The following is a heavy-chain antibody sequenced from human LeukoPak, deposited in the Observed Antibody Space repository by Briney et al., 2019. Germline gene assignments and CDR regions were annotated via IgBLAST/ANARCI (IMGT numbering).Heavy chain of an antibody. Sequence: SETLFLTCSISGDSSSSNHWNWIRQRPGRGLEWIGHIHSSGTTSYNASLKSRLTISLDTSKVQVSLSLTSVTAADTAVYYCARRGNRYYYGLDVWGQGTTVTVSS. D-gene: IGHD3-16*02. J-gene: IGHJ6*02. V-gene: IGHV4-59*01. CDR2: IHSSGTT. CDR3: ARRGNRYYYGLDV. CDR1: GDSSSSNH.